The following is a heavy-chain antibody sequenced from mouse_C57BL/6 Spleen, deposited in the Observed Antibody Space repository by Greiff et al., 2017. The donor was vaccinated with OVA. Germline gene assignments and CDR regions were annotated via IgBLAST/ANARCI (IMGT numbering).Heavy chain of an antibody. V-gene: IGHV3-1*01. CDR2: ISYSGST. D-gene: IGHD1-1*01. CDR3: ARGDITTVVANWYFDV. J-gene: IGHJ1*03. CDR1: GYSITSGYD. Sequence: VQLKESGPGMVKPSQSLSLTCTVTGYSITSGYDWHWIRHFPGNKLEWMGYISYSGSTNYNPSLKSRISITHDTSKNHFFLKLNSVTTEDTATYYCARGDITTVVANWYFDVWGTGTTVTVSS.